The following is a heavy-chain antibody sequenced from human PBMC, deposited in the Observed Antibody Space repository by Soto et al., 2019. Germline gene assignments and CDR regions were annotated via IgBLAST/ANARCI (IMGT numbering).Heavy chain of an antibody. CDR2: IYYTGST. D-gene: IGHD2-8*01. J-gene: IGHJ6*02. CDR1: GGSISSSSYY. V-gene: IGHV4-61*05. Sequence: PSETLSLTCTVSGGSISSSSYYWGWIRQPPGKGLEWIGYIYYTGSTNYNPSLKSRVTISVDTSKNQFSLKLSSVTAADTAVYYCARDGGFCTNGVCPVYYYYGMDVWGQGTTVTVSS. CDR3: ARDGGFCTNGVCPVYYYYGMDV.